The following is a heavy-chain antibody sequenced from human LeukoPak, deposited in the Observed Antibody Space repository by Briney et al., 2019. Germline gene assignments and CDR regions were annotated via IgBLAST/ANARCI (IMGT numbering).Heavy chain of an antibody. CDR1: GFTFSSYG. J-gene: IGHJ2*01. Sequence: GGSLRLSCAASGFTFSSYGMHWVRQAPGKGLEWVAFIRYDGSNKYYADSVKGRFTISRDNSKNTLYLQMNSLRAEDTAVYYSMCVHRQYQLLLPIIWGRGTLVTVSS. CDR2: IRYDGSNK. D-gene: IGHD2-2*01. V-gene: IGHV3-30*02. CDR3: MCVHRQYQLLLPII.